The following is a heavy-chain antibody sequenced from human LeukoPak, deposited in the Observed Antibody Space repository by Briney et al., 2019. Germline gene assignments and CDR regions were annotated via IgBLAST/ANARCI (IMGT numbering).Heavy chain of an antibody. Sequence: GASVKVSCKASGYTFTDYYFHWVRQVPGQGLECMGWINPNTGGTNYPQKFQGRVTMTRDTSISTAYMELTSLRSDDTAVYYRARDLGGSTGAPWYYFDYWGQGTLVTVSS. CDR3: ARDLGGSTGAPWYYFDY. V-gene: IGHV1-2*02. J-gene: IGHJ4*01. D-gene: IGHD2-2*01. CDR2: INPNTGGT. CDR1: GYTFTDYY.